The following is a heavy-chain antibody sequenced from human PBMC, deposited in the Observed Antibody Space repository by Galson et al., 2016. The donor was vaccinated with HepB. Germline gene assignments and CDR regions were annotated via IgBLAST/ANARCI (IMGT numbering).Heavy chain of an antibody. V-gene: IGHV3-7*03. CDR2: INQDRTEK. CDR3: ARDRRYCASTTCPLQYYGMDV. J-gene: IGHJ6*02. Sequence: SLRLSCAAPGFTFKKYWMTWVRQAPGKGLEWVANINQDRTEKHYVDSVKGRFTISRDNAENSLYLQMNSLGGENTAVYYCARDRRYCASTTCPLQYYGMDVWGQGTTVTVSS. D-gene: IGHD2-2*01. CDR1: GFTFKKYW.